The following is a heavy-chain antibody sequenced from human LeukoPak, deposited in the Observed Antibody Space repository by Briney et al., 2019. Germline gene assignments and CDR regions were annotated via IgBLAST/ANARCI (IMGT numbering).Heavy chain of an antibody. CDR3: PRTSARGAQFDY. CDR2: IYASGST. V-gene: IGHV4-4*07. Sequence: PSETLSLTCTVSGGSISNYYWSWIRQPAGMGLEWIGRIYASGSTNYNPSLKSRDTMSVDTSNNQFSLNLSSVTAADTAVYYCPRTSARGAQFDYWGQGTLVTVSS. CDR1: GGSISNYY. J-gene: IGHJ4*02. D-gene: IGHD3-10*01.